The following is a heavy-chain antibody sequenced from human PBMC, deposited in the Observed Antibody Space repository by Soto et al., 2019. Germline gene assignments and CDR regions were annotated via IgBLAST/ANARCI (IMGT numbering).Heavy chain of an antibody. V-gene: IGHV3-30*18. CDR2: ISYDGSNK. CDR1: GFTFSSYG. CDR3: AKDLKVYYYDSSGYYPLDY. D-gene: IGHD3-22*01. J-gene: IGHJ4*02. Sequence: PVGSLRLSCAASGFTFSSYGMHWVRQAPGKGLEWVAVISYDGSNKYYADSVKGRFTISRDNSKNTLYLQMNSLRAEDTAVYYCAKDLKVYYYDSSGYYPLDYWGQGTLVTVSS.